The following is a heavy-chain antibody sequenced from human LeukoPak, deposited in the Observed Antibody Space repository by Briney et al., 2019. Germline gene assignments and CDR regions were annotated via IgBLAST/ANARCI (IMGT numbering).Heavy chain of an antibody. V-gene: IGHV3-7*01. Sequence: GGSLRLSCAASGCTFSSFWMSWVRQAPGKGLEWVANIKQDGREKYFVASVKGRFPISRDNAKNSLYLEMDGLRAGDTAVYYCARENDYVWGSYRLGPAAAFDYWGQGTLVTVSS. D-gene: IGHD3-16*02. CDR2: IKQDGREK. CDR3: ARENDYVWGSYRLGPAAAFDY. J-gene: IGHJ4*02. CDR1: GCTFSSFW.